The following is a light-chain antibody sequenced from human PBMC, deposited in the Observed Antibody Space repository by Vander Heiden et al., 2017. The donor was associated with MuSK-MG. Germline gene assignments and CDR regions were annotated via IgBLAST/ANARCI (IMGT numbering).Light chain of an antibody. V-gene: IGKV3-20*01. CDR1: PSVSSSY. Sequence: EIVLTQSPGPLSLSPGDRATLSCRASPSVSSSYLAWYQQKPGQAPRLLIYGSSSSATGIPDRLSGSGSGTDFTLIISRLEPEDFAVYYCHQDGSSPYTFGQGTKLEIK. CDR3: HQDGSSPYT. CDR2: GSS. J-gene: IGKJ2*01.